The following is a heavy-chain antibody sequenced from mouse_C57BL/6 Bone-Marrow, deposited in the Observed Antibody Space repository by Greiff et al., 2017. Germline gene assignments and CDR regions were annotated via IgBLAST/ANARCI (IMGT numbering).Heavy chain of an antibody. D-gene: IGHD2-5*01. V-gene: IGHV1-63*01. Sequence: QVQLQQSGAELVRPGTSVKMSCKASGYTFTNYWIGWAKQRPGHGLEWIGDIYPGGGYTNYNEKFKGKATLTADKSSSTAYMQFSSLTSEDSAIYYCAREGLRDSDYDWDFDVWGTGTTVTVSA. CDR3: AREGLRDSDYDWDFDV. CDR1: GYTFTNYW. J-gene: IGHJ1*03. CDR2: IYPGGGYT.